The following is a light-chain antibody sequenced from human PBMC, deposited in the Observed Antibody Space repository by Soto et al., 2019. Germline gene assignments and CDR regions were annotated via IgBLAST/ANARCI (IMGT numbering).Light chain of an antibody. CDR1: QSVSSY. CDR2: DAS. V-gene: IGKV3-11*01. Sequence: EIVLTPSPGTLSLSPGARATLSCRASQSVSSYLAWYQQKPGQAPRLLIYDASNRATGIPARFSGSGSGTDFTLTISSLEPEDFAVYYCQQRSNWPPKVSFGQGTKVDI. J-gene: IGKJ1*01. CDR3: QQRSNWPPKVS.